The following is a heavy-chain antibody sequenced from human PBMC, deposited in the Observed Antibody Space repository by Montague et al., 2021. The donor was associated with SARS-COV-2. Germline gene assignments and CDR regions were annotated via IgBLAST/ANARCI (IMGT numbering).Heavy chain of an antibody. V-gene: IGHV4-39*01. CDR3: ARHNGGYNSCYYFDY. Sequence: SETLSLTCTVSGGSISSTNYYWGWIRQPPGKGLEWIGSINNRGTTYYNPSLKSRVTMSGDTSKSLFSLELSSVTAADTAIYYCARHNGGYNSCYYFDYWGQGTLVTVSS. CDR2: INNRGTT. CDR1: GGSISSTNYY. D-gene: IGHD5-24*01. J-gene: IGHJ4*02.